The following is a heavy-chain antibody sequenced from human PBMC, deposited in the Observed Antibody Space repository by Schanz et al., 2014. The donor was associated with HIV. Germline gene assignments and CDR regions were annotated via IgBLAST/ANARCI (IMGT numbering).Heavy chain of an antibody. V-gene: IGHV3-9*01. D-gene: IGHD1-1*01. CDR2: ISWSSGNI. Sequence: EVQLVESGGGLVQTGRSLRLSCAASGFPFDDFAMHWVRQAPGKGLEWVSGISWSSGNIGYADSVKGRFTISRDNAKNSLYLQMNSLRAEDTALYYCAKDRITGTAPPNYGLDVWGQGTTVTVSS. J-gene: IGHJ6*02. CDR3: AKDRITGTAPPNYGLDV. CDR1: GFPFDDFA.